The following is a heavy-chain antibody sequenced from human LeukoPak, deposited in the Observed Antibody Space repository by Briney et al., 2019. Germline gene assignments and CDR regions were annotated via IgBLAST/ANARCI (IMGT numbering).Heavy chain of an antibody. CDR1: GFTFSSYW. D-gene: IGHD3-16*01. Sequence: GGSLRLSCADPGFTFSSYWMHWVRQAPGKGLVWVSRINSDGSSTSYADSVKGRFTISRDNAKNTLFLEMNSLRDEDTAVYYCAGDYIWGRLFWGQGTLVTVSS. CDR3: AGDYIWGRLF. CDR2: INSDGSST. J-gene: IGHJ4*01. V-gene: IGHV3-74*01.